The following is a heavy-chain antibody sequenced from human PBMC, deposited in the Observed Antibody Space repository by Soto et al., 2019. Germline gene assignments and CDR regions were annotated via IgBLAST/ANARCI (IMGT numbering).Heavy chain of an antibody. CDR2: ILYDGSNK. V-gene: IGHV3-33*01. Sequence: GGSLRLSCAASGFTFSNYGMHWARQAPGKGLEWVGAILYDGSNKYYADSVKGRFTISRDNSKNTLYLQMNSLRAEDTAVYYCASMNYYVSSGYYPYWGQGTLVTAPQ. D-gene: IGHD3-22*01. CDR3: ASMNYYVSSGYYPY. J-gene: IGHJ4*02. CDR1: GFTFSNYG.